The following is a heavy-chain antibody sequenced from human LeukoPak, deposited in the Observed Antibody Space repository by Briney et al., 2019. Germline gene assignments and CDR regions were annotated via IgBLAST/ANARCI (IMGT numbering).Heavy chain of an antibody. J-gene: IGHJ4*02. CDR1: GFTFTKYW. Sequence: GGSLRLSCAASGFTFTKYWMTWVRQAPGKGLEWVAHIKQDGSEKFYVDSVKGRFTISRDNAKNSLDLQINSLGAEDTAVYYCARGLVCRSTSCYLGNWGQGTLVTVSS. CDR3: ARGLVCRSTSCYLGN. V-gene: IGHV3-7*01. CDR2: IKQDGSEK. D-gene: IGHD2-2*01.